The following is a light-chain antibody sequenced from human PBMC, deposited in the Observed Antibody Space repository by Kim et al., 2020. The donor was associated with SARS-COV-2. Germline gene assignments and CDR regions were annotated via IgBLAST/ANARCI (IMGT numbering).Light chain of an antibody. V-gene: IGKV3-15*01. J-gene: IGKJ1*01. CDR2: SAS. CDR3: QQYNDWRT. CDR1: QSVGSF. Sequence: SVTPGERAPLSCRASQSVGSFLAWYQQKPGQAPRLLIYSASTRATGIPARFSGSGSGTEFTLTISSLQSEDFAVYYCQQYNDWRTFGQGTKVDIK.